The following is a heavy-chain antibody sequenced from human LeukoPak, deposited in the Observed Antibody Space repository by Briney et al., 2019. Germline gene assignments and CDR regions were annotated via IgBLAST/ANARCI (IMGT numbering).Heavy chain of an antibody. CDR3: ARVRCSSNSCFPDY. V-gene: IGHV3-7*01. J-gene: IGHJ4*02. D-gene: IGHD2-2*01. CDR2: IKQDGSDK. Sequence: QPGGSLRPSCAASGFTFSTYWMSWVRQAPGKGLEWAANIKQDGSDKYYVDSVKGRFTISRDNAKNSLFLQMNSLRAEDTAVYYCARVRCSSNSCFPDYWGQGTLVTVSS. CDR1: GFTFSTYW.